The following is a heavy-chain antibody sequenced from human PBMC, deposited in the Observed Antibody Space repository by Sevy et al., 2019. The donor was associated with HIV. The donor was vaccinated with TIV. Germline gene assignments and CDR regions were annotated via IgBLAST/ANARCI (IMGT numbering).Heavy chain of an antibody. CDR1: GGSISSHY. D-gene: IGHD4-17*01. CDR2: IFASGST. V-gene: IGHV4-4*07. Sequence: SETLSLTRTVSGGSISSHYWSWIRQPAGKGLEWIGRIFASGSTNYNPSLKSRVSMSIDTSKKQFSLKLTSVTAADTAVYYCARVHGDYTYFDYWGQGTLVTVSS. CDR3: ARVHGDYTYFDY. J-gene: IGHJ4*02.